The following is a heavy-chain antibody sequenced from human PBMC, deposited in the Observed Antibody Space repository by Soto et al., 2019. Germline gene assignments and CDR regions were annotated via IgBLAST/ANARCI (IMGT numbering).Heavy chain of an antibody. CDR2: ISYDGSNK. CDR1: GFTFSSYG. Sequence: GGSLRLSCAASGFTFSSYGMHWVRQAPGKGLEWVAVISYDGSNKYYADSVKGRFTISRDNSKNTLYLQMTSLRAEDTAVYYCAKDIPYYYDSSGYYTYQLDYWGQGTLVTVSS. D-gene: IGHD3-22*01. V-gene: IGHV3-30*18. CDR3: AKDIPYYYDSSGYYTYQLDY. J-gene: IGHJ4*02.